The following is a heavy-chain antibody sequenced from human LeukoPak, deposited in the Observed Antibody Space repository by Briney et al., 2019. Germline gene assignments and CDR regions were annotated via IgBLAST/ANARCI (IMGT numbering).Heavy chain of an antibody. CDR3: ARVNGYSGYDYRTGRYNWFDP. V-gene: IGHV4-34*01. CDR1: GGSFSGYY. Sequence: SETLSLTCAVYGGSFSGYYWSWIRQPPGKGLEWIGEINHSGSTNYNPSLKSRDTISVDTSKNQFSLKLSSVTATDTAVYYCARVNGYSGYDYRTGRYNWFDPWGQGTLVTVSS. CDR2: INHSGST. D-gene: IGHD5-12*01. J-gene: IGHJ5*02.